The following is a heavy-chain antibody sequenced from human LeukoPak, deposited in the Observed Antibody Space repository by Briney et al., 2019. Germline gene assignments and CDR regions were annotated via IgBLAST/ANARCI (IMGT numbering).Heavy chain of an antibody. V-gene: IGHV3-23*01. D-gene: IGHD5-18*01. CDR1: GFTFSSYA. Sequence: GGSLRLSCAASGFTFSSYAMSWVRQAPGKGLEWVSSIRDSGDSTYYTDPVKGRFTISRDNSKSTLYLQMNLLRADDTALYYCARVRGYSYANEYHFEYWGQGTLVTVSS. J-gene: IGHJ4*02. CDR2: IRDSGDST. CDR3: ARVRGYSYANEYHFEY.